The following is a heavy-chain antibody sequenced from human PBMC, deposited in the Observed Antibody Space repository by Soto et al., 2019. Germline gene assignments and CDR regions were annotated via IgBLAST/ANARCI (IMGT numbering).Heavy chain of an antibody. CDR1: GFNFRDYY. CDR3: ARGGGGSYCSGY. V-gene: IGHV3-11*06. CDR2: ISTNSRYI. D-gene: IGHD3-10*01. Sequence: QVQLVESGGGLVKPGGSLRLSCAVSGFNFRDYYMTWIRQAPGKGLEWSSYISTNSRYIKYADSIKGRLTISRDNAKSSLYLQTKSLRAEDTARYYCARGGGGSYCSGYWGQGTLLTVSS. J-gene: IGHJ4*02.